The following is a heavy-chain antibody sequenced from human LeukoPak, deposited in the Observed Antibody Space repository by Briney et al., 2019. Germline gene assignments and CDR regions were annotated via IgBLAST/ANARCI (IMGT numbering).Heavy chain of an antibody. Sequence: SGTLSLTCAVSGGSISSGNWWSWVHQPPGKGLEWIGEIYHSGSTNYNPSLKSRVTISVDKSKNQFSLNLTSVTAADTAVYFCAKEAVAAGPHYFDYWGQGTLVTVSS. V-gene: IGHV4-4*02. CDR1: GGSISSGNW. J-gene: IGHJ4*02. CDR2: IYHSGST. D-gene: IGHD2-15*01. CDR3: AKEAVAAGPHYFDY.